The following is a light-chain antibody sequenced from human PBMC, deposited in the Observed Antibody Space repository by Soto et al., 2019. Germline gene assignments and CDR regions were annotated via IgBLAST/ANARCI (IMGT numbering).Light chain of an antibody. V-gene: IGKV3-11*01. CDR1: QSVSSY. J-gene: IGKJ4*01. Sequence: EIVLTKSPATLSLSPGERATLSCRASQSVSSYLAWYQQKPGQAPRLLIYDASNRATGIPARFSGSGSGIDFTLTISSLEPEDFAVYYCQQRSNWLTFGGGTKVDI. CDR2: DAS. CDR3: QQRSNWLT.